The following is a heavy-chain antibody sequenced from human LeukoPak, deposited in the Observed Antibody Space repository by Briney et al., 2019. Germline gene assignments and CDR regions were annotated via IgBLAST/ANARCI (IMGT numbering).Heavy chain of an antibody. V-gene: IGHV3-23*01. CDR1: GFTFSNYA. D-gene: IGHD2-2*01. J-gene: IGHJ4*02. CDR3: AKDSSPGYQLLSYDY. Sequence: GGSLRLSCAASGFTFSNYAMSWVRQAPGKGLEWVSAISGRGGFTYYADSVKGRFTISRDNSKNTLSLQMDSLRAEDTAVYYCAKDSSPGYQLLSYDYWGQGTLVTVSS. CDR2: ISGRGGFT.